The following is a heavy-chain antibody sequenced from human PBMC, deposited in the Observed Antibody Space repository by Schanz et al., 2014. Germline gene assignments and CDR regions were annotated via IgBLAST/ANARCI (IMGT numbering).Heavy chain of an antibody. D-gene: IGHD6-13*01. V-gene: IGHV1-69*04. J-gene: IGHJ4*02. CDR1: GYTFTSHG. CDR3: ARDGVDAAAGGNY. Sequence: QVQLVQSGAEVKKPGASVKVSCKASGYTFTSHGISWVRQVPGQGLEWLGRIIPILGIANYAQKFQGRVTITADKSTFTAYMDVSSLRSEDTAVYYCARDGVDAAAGGNYWGQGTLVTVSS. CDR2: IIPILGIA.